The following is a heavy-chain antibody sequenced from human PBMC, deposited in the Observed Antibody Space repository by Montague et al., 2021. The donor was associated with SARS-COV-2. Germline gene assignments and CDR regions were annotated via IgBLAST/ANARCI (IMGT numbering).Heavy chain of an antibody. V-gene: IGHV6-1*01. D-gene: IGHD3-3*01. CDR1: GDSVFELRVG. J-gene: IGHJ6*02. CDR3: ARVEYYGFWSGQYDTRYYFYGMDG. Sequence: CAISGDSVFELRVGSEWHTSEPSTPLERLCRTYFRKEWYMDYALSLNSRMTINPDTSKNEFSLHLNSVTPDDTAVYYCARVEYYGFWSGQYDTRYYFYGMDGWGQGTTVTVSS. CDR2: TYFRKEWYM.